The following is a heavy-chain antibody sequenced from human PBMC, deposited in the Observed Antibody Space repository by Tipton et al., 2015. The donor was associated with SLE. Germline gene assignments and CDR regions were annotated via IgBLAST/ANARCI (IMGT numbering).Heavy chain of an antibody. D-gene: IGHD4-23*01. CDR2: MYTSGST. Sequence: GLVKPSDTLSLTCTVSGGSISNYYWSWIRQPAGKGLEWIGLMYTSGSTNYNPSLKSRVSISVDPSKNQFSLELTSATAADTGVYYCARSSADYGGSHFDSWGRGILVTVSS. CDR1: GGSISNYY. CDR3: ARSSADYGGSHFDS. J-gene: IGHJ4*02. V-gene: IGHV4-4*07.